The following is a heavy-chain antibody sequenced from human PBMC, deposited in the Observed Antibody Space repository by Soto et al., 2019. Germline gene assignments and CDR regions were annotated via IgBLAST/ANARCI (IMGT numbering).Heavy chain of an antibody. CDR2: INRYNGNT. CDR1: GTFSVYG. CDR3: GRDGDEWDQRYLDY. V-gene: IGHV1-18*01. J-gene: IGHJ4*02. D-gene: IGHD1-26*01. Sequence: QGQLVQSGAELKKPGASVKVSCQASGTFSVYGISWVRQAAGQGLEWMGWINRYNGNTTYAPKFRGRVRMTTDTFTGTVYMGLTTLTSDATAVYYCGRDGDEWDQRYLDYWGQGTLVTVSS.